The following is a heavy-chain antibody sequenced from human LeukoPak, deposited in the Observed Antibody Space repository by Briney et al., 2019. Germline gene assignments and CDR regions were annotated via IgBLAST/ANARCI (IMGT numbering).Heavy chain of an antibody. CDR1: GFTFSSYG. J-gene: IGHJ3*02. V-gene: IGHV3-30*18. CDR2: ISYDGSNK. CDR3: AKAYYYDSSGYYHDAFDI. D-gene: IGHD3-22*01. Sequence: PGGSLRLSCAASGFTFSSYGMHWVRQAPGKGLEWVAVISYDGSNKYYADSVKGRFTISRDNSKNTLYLQMNSLRAEDTAVNYCAKAYYYDSSGYYHDAFDIWGQGTMVTVSS.